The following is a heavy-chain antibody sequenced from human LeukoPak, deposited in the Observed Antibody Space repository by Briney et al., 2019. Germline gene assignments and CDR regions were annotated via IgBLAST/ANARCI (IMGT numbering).Heavy chain of an antibody. CDR2: IIPIFGTA. CDR1: GGTFSSYA. Sequence: GASVKVSCKASGGTFSSYAISWVRQAPGQGLEWMGGIIPIFGTANYAQKFQGRVTITTDEFTSTAYMELSSLRSEHTAVYYCARARAGQDAFDIWGQGTMVTVSS. J-gene: IGHJ3*02. CDR3: ARARAGQDAFDI. D-gene: IGHD6-19*01. V-gene: IGHV1-69*05.